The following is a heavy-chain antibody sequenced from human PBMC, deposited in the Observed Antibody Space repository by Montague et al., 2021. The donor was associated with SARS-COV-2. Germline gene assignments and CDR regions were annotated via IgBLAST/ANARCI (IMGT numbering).Heavy chain of an antibody. CDR1: GGSITGFS. CDR3: ARTPTRPLSLDS. J-gene: IGHJ4*02. Sequence: SETLSLTCAVSGGSITGFSWGWVRQPAGKGLEWIGRVTTSGTTNXNPSLTSRVTMSVDTSKNQFSLNLNSVTAADTAIYYCARTPTRPLSLDSWGQGTLVTVSS. CDR2: VTTSGTT. V-gene: IGHV4-4*07. D-gene: IGHD6-6*01.